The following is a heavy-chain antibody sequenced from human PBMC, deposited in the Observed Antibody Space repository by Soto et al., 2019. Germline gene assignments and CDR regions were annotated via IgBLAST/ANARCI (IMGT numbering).Heavy chain of an antibody. CDR1: GFTFSSYG. CDR2: ISYDGSNK. V-gene: IGHV3-30*18. CDR3: AKDPPGRAAGTFFDY. D-gene: IGHD6-13*01. J-gene: IGHJ4*02. Sequence: GESLKISCAASGFTFSSYGMHWVRQAPGKGLEWVAVISYDGSNKYYADSVKGRFTISRDNSKNTLYLQMNSLRAEDTAVYYCAKDPPGRAAGTFFDYWGQGTLVTVSS.